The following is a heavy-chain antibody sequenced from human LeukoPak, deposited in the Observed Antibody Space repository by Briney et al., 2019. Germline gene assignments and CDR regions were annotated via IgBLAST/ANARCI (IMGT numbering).Heavy chain of an antibody. CDR1: GFTFSSYW. Sequence: GGSLRLSCAASGFTFSSYWMSWVRKAPGKGLEWVANIRQDGNEKYYVDSVKGRFTISRDNPKNSLYLQMNSLRAEDTAIYYCARLRAAQTYDCWGQGTLVTVSS. V-gene: IGHV3-7*04. D-gene: IGHD6-13*01. J-gene: IGHJ4*02. CDR3: ARLRAAQTYDC. CDR2: IRQDGNEK.